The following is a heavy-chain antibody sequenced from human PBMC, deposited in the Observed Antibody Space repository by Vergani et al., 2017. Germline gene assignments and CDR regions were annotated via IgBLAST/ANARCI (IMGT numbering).Heavy chain of an antibody. CDR2: IIPIFVTA. J-gene: IGHJ3*02. CDR1: GGTFSSYA. Sequence: QVQLVQSGAEVKKPGSSVKVSCKASGGTFSSYAISWVRQAPGQGLEWMGGIIPIFVTANYAQKFQGRVTITADKSTSTAYMELSSLRSEDTAVYYCARGTTVTPLGHVFAFDIWGQGTMVTVSS. V-gene: IGHV1-69*06. CDR3: ARGTTVTPLGHVFAFDI. D-gene: IGHD4-17*01.